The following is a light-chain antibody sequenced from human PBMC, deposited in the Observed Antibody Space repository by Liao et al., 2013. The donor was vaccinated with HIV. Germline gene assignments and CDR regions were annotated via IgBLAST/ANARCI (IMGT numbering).Light chain of an antibody. Sequence: YELTQPPSVSVSPGQTASITCSGNKLGEKYTSWYQQKPGQSPVVVMYQDKKRPSGIPERFSGSNSGNTATLTISRVEAGDEADYYCQVWDSSSDHPNVVFGGGTKLTVL. CDR1: KLGEKY. V-gene: IGLV3-1*01. J-gene: IGLJ2*01. CDR2: QDK. CDR3: QVWDSSSDHPNVV.